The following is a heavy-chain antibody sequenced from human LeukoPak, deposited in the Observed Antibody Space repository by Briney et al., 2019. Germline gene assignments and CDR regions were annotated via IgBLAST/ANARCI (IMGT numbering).Heavy chain of an antibody. CDR3: ARAPLLGEYYYDSSGYGFDY. J-gene: IGHJ4*02. Sequence: GASVKVSCKASGYTFTSYYMHWVRQAPGQGLEWMGIINPSGGSTSYAQKFQGRVTMTRDTSTSTVYMELSSLRSEDTAVYYCARAPLLGEYYYDSSGYGFDYWGQGTLVTVSS. CDR1: GYTFTSYY. D-gene: IGHD3-22*01. CDR2: INPSGGST. V-gene: IGHV1-46*01.